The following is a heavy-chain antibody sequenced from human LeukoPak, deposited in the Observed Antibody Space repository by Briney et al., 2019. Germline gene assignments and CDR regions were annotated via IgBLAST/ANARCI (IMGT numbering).Heavy chain of an antibody. J-gene: IGHJ4*02. CDR1: GYTFASSG. CDR2: ISASNGNT. D-gene: IGHD2-2*01. V-gene: IGHV1-18*01. CDR3: AREIPYPDCGSSGCYGPWDY. Sequence: ASVKVSCKPSGYTFASSGISWVRQAPGQGLEWMGWISASNGNTNYAQNLQSRVTMTTDTSTGTAYMELRSLRSDDTAVYYCAREIPYPDCGSSGCYGPWDYWGQGTLVTVSS.